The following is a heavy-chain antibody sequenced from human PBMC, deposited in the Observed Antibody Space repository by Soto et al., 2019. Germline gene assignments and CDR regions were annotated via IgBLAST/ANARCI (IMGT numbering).Heavy chain of an antibody. CDR3: ARDRFLEWLLTPSGYYYRMDV. D-gene: IGHD3-3*01. CDR1: GGSISSYY. V-gene: IGHV4-4*07. J-gene: IGHJ6*02. CDR2: IYTSGST. Sequence: SETLSLTCTVSGGSISSYYWSWIRQPAGKGLEWIGRIYTSGSTNYNPSLKSRVTMSVDTSKNQFSLKLSSVTAADTAVYYCARDRFLEWLLTPSGYYYRMDVWGQGTTVTVSS.